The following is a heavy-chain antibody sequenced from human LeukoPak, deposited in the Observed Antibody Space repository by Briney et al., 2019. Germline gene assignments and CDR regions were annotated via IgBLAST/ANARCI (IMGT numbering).Heavy chain of an antibody. CDR1: GGSISSYY. CDR3: ARDRVAGNPHNWFDP. V-gene: IGHV4-59*12. D-gene: IGHD6-19*01. Sequence: SETLSLTCTVSGGSISSYYWSWIRQPPGKGLEWIGYIYYSGSTNYNPSLKSRVTISVDTSKNQFSLKLSSVTAADTAVYYCARDRVAGNPHNWFDPWGQGTLVTVSS. J-gene: IGHJ5*02. CDR2: IYYSGST.